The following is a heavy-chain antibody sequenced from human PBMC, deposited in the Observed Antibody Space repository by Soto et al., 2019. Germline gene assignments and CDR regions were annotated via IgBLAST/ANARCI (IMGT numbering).Heavy chain of an antibody. CDR1: GFTFSSYA. Sequence: GGSLRLSCEASGFTFSSYAMHWVRQAPGKGLEWVAVISYDGSNKYYADSVKGRFTISRDNSKNTLYLQMNSLRAEDTAVYYCYRQWRKKNTTPYYYYGMDVWGQGTTVTVSS. V-gene: IGHV3-30-3*01. J-gene: IGHJ6*02. D-gene: IGHD1-1*01. CDR2: ISYDGSNK. CDR3: YRQWRKKNTTPYYYYGMDV.